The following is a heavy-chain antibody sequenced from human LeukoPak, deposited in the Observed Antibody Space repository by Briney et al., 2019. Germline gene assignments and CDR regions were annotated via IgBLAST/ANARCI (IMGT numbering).Heavy chain of an antibody. Sequence: PGGSLRLSCAASEFTFSDYYMSWVRQAPGRGLEWVSALSSGDNTHYADSVNGRFIISRDNSKNTLYLQLNSLRAEDTAVYYCARGHSISPNWFDPWGQGTLVTVSS. D-gene: IGHD6-13*01. CDR3: ARGHSISPNWFDP. CDR1: EFTFSDYY. J-gene: IGHJ5*02. CDR2: LSSGDNT. V-gene: IGHV3-53*01.